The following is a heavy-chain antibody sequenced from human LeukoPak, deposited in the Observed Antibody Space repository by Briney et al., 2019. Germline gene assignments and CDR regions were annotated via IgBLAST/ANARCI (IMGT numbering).Heavy chain of an antibody. CDR1: GYTLTELS. J-gene: IGHJ5*02. D-gene: IGHD6-13*01. Sequence: ASVKVSCKVSGYTLTELSMHWVRQAPGKGPEWMGGFDPEDGETIYAQKFQGRVTMTEDTSTDTAYMELSSLRSEDTAVYYCATARIAAGYNWFYPWGQGTLVTVSS. CDR2: FDPEDGET. V-gene: IGHV1-24*01. CDR3: ATARIAAGYNWFYP.